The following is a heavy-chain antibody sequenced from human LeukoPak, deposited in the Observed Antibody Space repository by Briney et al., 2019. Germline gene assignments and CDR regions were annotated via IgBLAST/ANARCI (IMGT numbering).Heavy chain of an antibody. CDR2: INPSGGST. Sequence: ASVKVSCKASGYTFTSYYMHWVRQAPGQGLEWMGIINPSGGSTRYAQKFQGRVTMTRDMPTSTVYMELSSLRSEDTAVYYCARQTGSGLFILPGGQGTLVTVSS. CDR3: ARQTGSGLFILP. V-gene: IGHV1-46*01. J-gene: IGHJ4*02. CDR1: GYTFTSYY. D-gene: IGHD3/OR15-3a*01.